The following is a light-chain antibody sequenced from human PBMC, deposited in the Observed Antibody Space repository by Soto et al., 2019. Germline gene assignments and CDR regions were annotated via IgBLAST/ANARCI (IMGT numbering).Light chain of an antibody. J-gene: IGLJ3*02. CDR1: SSDIGSNT. CDR2: DNN. Sequence: QSVLTQPPSASATTGQRVTISCSGSSSDIGSNTVNWYQQLPGTATKLLIYDNNKRPSGVPDRFSGSKSGTSASLAISGLQSEDEAAYYCAAWGGGLSGWVFGGGTKLTVL. CDR3: AAWGGGLSGWV. V-gene: IGLV1-44*01.